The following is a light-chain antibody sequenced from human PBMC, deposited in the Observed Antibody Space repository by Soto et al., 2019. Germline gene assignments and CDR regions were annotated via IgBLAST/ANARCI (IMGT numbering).Light chain of an antibody. Sequence: AIQLTQSPSSLSASVGDRVTINCRASQGISSALAWYQQKPGKAPKLLIYDASSLESGVPSRFSGSGSGTDFTLTISSLQPEDFATYYCQQFNSYPLFTFGPGTKVDIK. CDR3: QQFNSYPLFT. CDR1: QGISSA. CDR2: DAS. V-gene: IGKV1-13*02. J-gene: IGKJ3*01.